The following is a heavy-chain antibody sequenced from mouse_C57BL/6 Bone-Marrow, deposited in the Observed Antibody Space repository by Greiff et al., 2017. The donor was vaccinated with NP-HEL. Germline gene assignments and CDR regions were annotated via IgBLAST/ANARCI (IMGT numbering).Heavy chain of an antibody. V-gene: IGHV3-6*01. CDR2: ISYDGSN. Sequence: VQLKESGPGLVKPSQSLSLTCSVTGYSITSGYYWNWIRQFPGNKLEWMGYISYDGSNNYNPSLKNRISITRDTSKNQFFLKLNSVTTEDTATYYCAGYFDVWGTGTTVTVSS. CDR1: GYSITSGYY. J-gene: IGHJ1*03. CDR3: AGYFDV.